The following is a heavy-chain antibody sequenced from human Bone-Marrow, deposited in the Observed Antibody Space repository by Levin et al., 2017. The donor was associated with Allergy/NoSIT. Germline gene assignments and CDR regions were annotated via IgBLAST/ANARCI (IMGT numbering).Heavy chain of an antibody. Sequence: LSLTCAASGFTFNTYLMHWVRQAPGKGLQWVARISSDGSSRYYADSVKGRFTVSRDNSKNTLYLQMNSLTTEDTAVYYCAKGGPSGLDVWGQGTTVTVSS. D-gene: IGHD3-16*01. CDR3: AKGGPSGLDV. CDR1: GFTFNTYL. J-gene: IGHJ6*02. CDR2: ISSDGSSR. V-gene: IGHV3-30*18.